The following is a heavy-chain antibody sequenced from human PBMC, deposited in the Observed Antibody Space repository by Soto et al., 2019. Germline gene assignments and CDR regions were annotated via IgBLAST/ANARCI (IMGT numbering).Heavy chain of an antibody. CDR3: AREVVTETTLGYFDY. CDR1: GGTVSNDA. Sequence: QVHLLQYGAEVKKPGSSVKVSCKASGGTVSNDAVSWLRQAPGQGLEWMGGITPFFDTPSYAQRFQGRITISADTSTTTVYMELRGLRFEDTAIYYCAREVVTETTLGYFDYWGQGTLVTVSS. J-gene: IGHJ4*02. CDR2: ITPFFDTP. V-gene: IGHV1-69*06. D-gene: IGHD3-22*01.